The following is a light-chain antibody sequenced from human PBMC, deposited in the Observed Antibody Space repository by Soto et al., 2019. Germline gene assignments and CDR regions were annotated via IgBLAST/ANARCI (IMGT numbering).Light chain of an antibody. CDR3: SSYTSSSTLCV. J-gene: IGLJ1*01. V-gene: IGLV2-14*01. CDR1: NSDVGSYNY. CDR2: DVS. Sequence: QSALTQPASVSGSPGQSITISCTGTNSDVGSYNYVSWYQQHPGKAPKLMIYDVSNRPSGVSNRFSGSKSGNTASLTISGLQAEDEADYYCSSYTSSSTLCVFGTGTKLTVL.